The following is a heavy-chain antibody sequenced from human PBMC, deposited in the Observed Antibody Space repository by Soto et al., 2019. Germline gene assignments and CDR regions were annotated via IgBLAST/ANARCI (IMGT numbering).Heavy chain of an antibody. CDR3: VKAAPQPFSD. CDR1: GFIFSDYA. V-gene: IGHV3-23*01. J-gene: IGHJ4*02. D-gene: IGHD3-3*02. CDR2: ISGDAHDT. Sequence: EVHLLESAGGLVQPGGSLRISCAASGFIFSDYAMSWVRQAPGKGLEWVSAISGDAHDTYYAASVKGRFTISRDNSKNTLYLQMDSLRVEDTARYYCVKAAPQPFSDWGRGTLVTVSS.